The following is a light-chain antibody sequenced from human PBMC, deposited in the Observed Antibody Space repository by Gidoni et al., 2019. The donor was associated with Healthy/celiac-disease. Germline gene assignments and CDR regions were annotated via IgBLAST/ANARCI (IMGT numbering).Light chain of an antibody. CDR3: QQDYNLPLT. Sequence: PGERVTLSCRASQSVSSSYLPWYQQKPGQAPRLLIYGASTRATGIPARFSGSGSGTDFTLTISSLQPEDFAVYYCQQDYNLPLTFGGGTKVEIK. J-gene: IGKJ4*01. V-gene: IGKV3D-7*01. CDR1: QSVSSSY. CDR2: GAS.